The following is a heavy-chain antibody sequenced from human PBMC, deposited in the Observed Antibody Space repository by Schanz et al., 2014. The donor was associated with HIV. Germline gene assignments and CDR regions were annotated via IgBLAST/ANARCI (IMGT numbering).Heavy chain of an antibody. D-gene: IGHD3-16*01. CDR3: ASGVRGHYYYYAMDV. CDR1: GFTFSGYW. J-gene: IGHJ6*02. CDR2: INSDGSST. V-gene: IGHV3-74*02. Sequence: EVQLLESGGGLVQPGGSLRLSCVASGFTFSGYWMHWVRQAPGEGLVWVSRINSDGSSTTYADSVKGRFTISRDNAKNTLILQMNSLRAEDTAVYYCASGVRGHYYYYAMDVWGQGTTVTVSS.